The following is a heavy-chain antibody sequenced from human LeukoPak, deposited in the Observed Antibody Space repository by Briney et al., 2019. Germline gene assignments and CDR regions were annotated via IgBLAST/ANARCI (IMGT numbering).Heavy chain of an antibody. CDR3: AKCAAATVHWYYFDY. CDR2: ISYDGSNK. V-gene: IGHV3-30-3*02. D-gene: IGHD2-15*01. CDR1: GFTFSSYA. Sequence: GGSLRLSCAASGFTFSSYAMHWVRQAPGKGLEWVAVISYDGSNKYYADSVKGRFTISRDNSKNTLYLQMNSLRAEDTDVYYCAKCAAATVHWYYFDYWGQGTLVTVSS. J-gene: IGHJ4*02.